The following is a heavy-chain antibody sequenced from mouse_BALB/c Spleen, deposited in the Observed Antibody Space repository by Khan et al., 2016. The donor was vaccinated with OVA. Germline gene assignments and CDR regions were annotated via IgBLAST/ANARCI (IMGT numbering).Heavy chain of an antibody. J-gene: IGHJ2*01. CDR3: TRDRIDN. CDR1: GYTFTTYC. V-gene: IGHV1-7*01. Sequence: QMQLEESGAELAKPCPSVSLSCNASGYTFTTYCLHCVIQRSGQGLQWFGYIKPTSGYTNYNERFKNQATFSPDKSSSPAYMQLSSVTSEDTAVYYCTRDRIDNWGQGTTLTVSS. CDR2: IKPTSGYT.